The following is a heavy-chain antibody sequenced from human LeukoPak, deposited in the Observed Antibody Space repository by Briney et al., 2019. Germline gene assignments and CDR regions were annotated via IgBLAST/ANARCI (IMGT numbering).Heavy chain of an antibody. D-gene: IGHD6-6*01. V-gene: IGHV1-2*02. CDR1: GYTFTGDF. J-gene: IGHJ5*02. CDR3: ARGNIATRRGENWFDP. Sequence: GASVKVSCKASGYTFTGDFIHWVRQAPGQGLEWMGWINSDSGGTNYARKFQGRVTMTRDTSTSTAYMELSSLRSDDTAVFYCARGNIATRRGENWFDPWGQGTLVTVSS. CDR2: INSDSGGT.